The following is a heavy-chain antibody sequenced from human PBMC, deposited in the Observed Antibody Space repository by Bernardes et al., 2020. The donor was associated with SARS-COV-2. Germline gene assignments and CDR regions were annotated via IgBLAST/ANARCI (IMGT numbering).Heavy chain of an antibody. CDR2: INPNSGNA. D-gene: IGHD3-16*02. J-gene: IGHJ3*01. Sequence: ASVKVSCKTSGYPFTSYDINWVRQATGQGLEWMGWINPNSGNAGIAQKFQGRVIMTRDTSRSTAYMELSNLRSEDTAVYYCARGTEYRLEDLSTNAFDPWGQVTMVTVSS. CDR3: ARGTEYRLEDLSTNAFDP. V-gene: IGHV1-8*01. CDR1: GYPFTSYD.